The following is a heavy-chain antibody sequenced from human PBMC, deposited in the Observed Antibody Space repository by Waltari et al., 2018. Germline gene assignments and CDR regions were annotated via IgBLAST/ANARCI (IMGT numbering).Heavy chain of an antibody. CDR1: GSPFSSCG. CDR3: AKDGVVVPSATTNWFDP. CDR2: IWYHGNKK. Sequence: QVQLVESGGGVVQPGRSLRLSCAASGSPFSSCGMPWVRQAPGKGLEWVAGIWYHGNKKYYADSVKGRFTISRDNSKNTLYLQMNSLRPEDTAMYYCAKDGVVVPSATTNWFDPWGQGTRVTVSS. V-gene: IGHV3-30*18. J-gene: IGHJ5*02. D-gene: IGHD2-2*01.